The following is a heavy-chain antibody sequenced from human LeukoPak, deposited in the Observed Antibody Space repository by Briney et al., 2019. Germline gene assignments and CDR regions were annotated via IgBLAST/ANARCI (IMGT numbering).Heavy chain of an antibody. J-gene: IGHJ4*02. CDR3: ARDRRITIFPHYFDY. D-gene: IGHD3-9*01. CDR2: IYYSGYT. V-gene: IGHV4-39*07. CDR1: GGSISSSNYY. Sequence: PSETLSLTCTVSGGSISSSNYYWGWIRQPPGKGLEWIGTIYYSGYTYDNPSLKSRVTISVDTSKNQFSLKLSSVTAADTAVYYCARDRRITIFPHYFDYWGQGTQVTVSS.